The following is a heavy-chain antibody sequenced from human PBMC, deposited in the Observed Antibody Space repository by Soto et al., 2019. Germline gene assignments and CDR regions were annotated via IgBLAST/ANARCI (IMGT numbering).Heavy chain of an antibody. J-gene: IGHJ5*02. V-gene: IGHV3-74*01. D-gene: IGHD2-21*01. CDR2: INSDGSST. CDR3: AKDFPTVIASVHGWFDP. CDR1: GFTFSSYW. Sequence: GGSLRLSCAASGFTFSSYWMHWVRQAPGKGLVWVSRINSDGSSTSYADSVKGRFTISRDNAKNTLYLQMNSLRVEDTAVYYCAKDFPTVIASVHGWFDPWGQGILVTVPS.